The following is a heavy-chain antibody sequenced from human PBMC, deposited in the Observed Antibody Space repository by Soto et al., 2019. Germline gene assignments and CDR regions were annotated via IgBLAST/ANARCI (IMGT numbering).Heavy chain of an antibody. CDR2: IIPIFGTA. J-gene: IGHJ5*02. CDR1: GGTFSSYA. Sequence: QVQLVQSGAEVKKPGSSVKVSCKASGGTFSSYAISWVRQAPGQGLEWMGGIIPIFGTANYAQKFQGRVTITADESTSTAYMELSSLRSEDTAVYYCARDLSAVDTAMVPTAWFDPWGQGTLVTVSS. V-gene: IGHV1-69*01. D-gene: IGHD5-18*01. CDR3: ARDLSAVDTAMVPTAWFDP.